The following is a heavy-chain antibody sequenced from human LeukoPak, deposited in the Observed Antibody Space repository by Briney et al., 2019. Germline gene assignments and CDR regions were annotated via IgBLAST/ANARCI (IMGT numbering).Heavy chain of an antibody. J-gene: IGHJ3*02. CDR2: IGSYNGNT. Sequence: ASVKVSCKASGYTFNRYGISWVRQAPGQGLEWMGWIGSYNGNTNYAQKLQGRVTMTTDTSTSTAYMELRSLKSDDTAVYYCARDGVDAFDIWGQGTMVTVSS. D-gene: IGHD3-10*01. CDR1: GYTFNRYG. V-gene: IGHV1-18*01. CDR3: ARDGVDAFDI.